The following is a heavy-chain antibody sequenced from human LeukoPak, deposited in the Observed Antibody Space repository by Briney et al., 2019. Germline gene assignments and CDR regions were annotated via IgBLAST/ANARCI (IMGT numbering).Heavy chain of an antibody. V-gene: IGHV3-20*04. D-gene: IGHD5-12*01. CDR3: ARFGYSGYEY. CDR2: INWNGGST. J-gene: IGHJ4*02. Sequence: GGSLRLSCAASGFTFSSYSMNWVRQAPGKGLEWVSGINWNGGSTGYADSVKGRFTISRDNAKNSLYLQMNSLRAEDTAVYYCARFGYSGYEYWGQGTLVTVSS. CDR1: GFTFSSYS.